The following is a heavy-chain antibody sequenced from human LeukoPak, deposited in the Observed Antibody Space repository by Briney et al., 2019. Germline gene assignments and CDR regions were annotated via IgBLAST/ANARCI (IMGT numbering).Heavy chain of an antibody. D-gene: IGHD2-21*01. J-gene: IGHJ4*02. Sequence: ASVKVSCKASGYTFTSYDINWVRQATGQGREWMGWMNPNSGNTGYAQKFQGRVTMTRNTSISTAYMELSSLRSEDTAVYYCARGVIADMEYYFDYWGQGTLVTVSS. CDR2: MNPNSGNT. CDR1: GYTFTSYD. CDR3: ARGVIADMEYYFDY. V-gene: IGHV1-8*01.